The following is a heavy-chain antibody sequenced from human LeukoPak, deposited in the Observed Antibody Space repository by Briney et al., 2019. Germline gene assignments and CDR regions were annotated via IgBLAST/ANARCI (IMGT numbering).Heavy chain of an antibody. Sequence: ASVKVSCKASGYTFTGYYMHWVRQAPGQGLEWMGWISPNSGGTNYAQKFQGRVTMTRDTSISTAYMELSRLRSDDTAVYYCARGGSTVTTNFDYWGQGTLVTVSS. V-gene: IGHV1-2*02. J-gene: IGHJ4*02. D-gene: IGHD4-17*01. CDR3: ARGGSTVTTNFDY. CDR1: GYTFTGYY. CDR2: ISPNSGGT.